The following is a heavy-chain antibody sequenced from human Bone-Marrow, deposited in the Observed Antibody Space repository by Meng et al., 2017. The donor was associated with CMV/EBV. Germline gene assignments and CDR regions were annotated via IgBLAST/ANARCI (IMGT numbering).Heavy chain of an antibody. V-gene: IGHV3-23*01. CDR1: GFRCRAYA. Sequence: ASGFRCRAYAITWVRQVPGKELEWISSISSGGTSTSSADSVKGRFTISRDNSKNTLYLEMSSLRAEDTALYYCAKAGQWLPYYFDHWGQGTLVTVSS. D-gene: IGHD5-12*01. J-gene: IGHJ4*02. CDR2: ISSGGTST. CDR3: AKAGQWLPYYFDH.